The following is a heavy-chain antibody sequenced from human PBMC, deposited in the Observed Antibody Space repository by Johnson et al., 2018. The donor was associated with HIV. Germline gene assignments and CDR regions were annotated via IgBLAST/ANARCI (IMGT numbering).Heavy chain of an antibody. J-gene: IGHJ3*02. CDR1: GFTFSSYA. D-gene: IGHD1/OR15-1a*01. CDR2: ISGSGGST. V-gene: IGHV3-23*04. CDR3: ARAHNWHSDAFDI. Sequence: VQLVESGGGLVQPGRSPRLSCAASGFTFSSYAMSWVRQAPGKGLEWVSAISGSGGSTNYADSVKGRFTISRDNSKNTLYLQMNSLRAEDTAVYYCARAHNWHSDAFDIWGQGTMVTVSS.